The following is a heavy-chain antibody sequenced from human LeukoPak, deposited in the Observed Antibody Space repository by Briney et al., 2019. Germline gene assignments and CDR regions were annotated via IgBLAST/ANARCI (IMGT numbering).Heavy chain of an antibody. CDR2: IYYSGST. CDR3: ARTPAGPPYYYMDV. CDR1: GGSSSSYY. D-gene: IGHD6-13*01. Sequence: SETLSLTCTVSGGSSSSYYWSWIRQPPGKGLEWIGYIYYSGSTNYNPSLRRRVTISVDTSRNLFSLQLNSVTAADTAVYYCARTPAGPPYYYMDVWGKGTTVTVSS. J-gene: IGHJ6*03. V-gene: IGHV4-59*01.